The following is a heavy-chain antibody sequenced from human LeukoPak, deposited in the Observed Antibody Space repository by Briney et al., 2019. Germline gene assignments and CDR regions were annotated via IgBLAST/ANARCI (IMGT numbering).Heavy chain of an antibody. J-gene: IGHJ4*02. CDR1: GGSISSYY. D-gene: IGHD4-17*01. CDR2: IYYGGST. Sequence: SETLSLTCTVSGGSISSYYWSWIRQPPGKGLGWIGYIYYGGSTNYNPSLKSRVTISVDTSKNQFSLKLSSVTAADTAVYYCARMGNYGDYFDYWGQGTLVTVSS. V-gene: IGHV4-59*08. CDR3: ARMGNYGDYFDY.